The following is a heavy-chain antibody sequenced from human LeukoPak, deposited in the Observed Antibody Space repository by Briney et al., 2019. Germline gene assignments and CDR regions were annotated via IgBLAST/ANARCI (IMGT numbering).Heavy chain of an antibody. CDR2: IYTSGST. D-gene: IGHD6-19*01. V-gene: IGHV4-61*02. Sequence: SQTLSLTCTVSGGSISSGSYYWSWIRQPAGKGLEWIGRIYTSGSTNYNPSLKSRVTISVDTSKNQFSLKLSSVTAAYTAVYYCAGGRIAVAGTGAFDIWGQGTMVTVSS. CDR1: GGSISSGSYY. CDR3: AGGRIAVAGTGAFDI. J-gene: IGHJ3*02.